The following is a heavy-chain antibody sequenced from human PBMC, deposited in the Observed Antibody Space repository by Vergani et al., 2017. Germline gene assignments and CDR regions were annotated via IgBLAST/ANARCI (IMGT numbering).Heavy chain of an antibody. CDR1: GFTFSSYS. Sequence: EVQAVESGGGLVKPGGSLRLSCAASGFTFSSYSMNWVRQAPGKGLEWVSSISSSSSYMYYAASVKGRFTISRDNAKNSLYLQMTSLRAEDTAVYFCARAISLPGIAAAGTDYWGQGTLVTVSS. CDR3: ARAISLPGIAAAGTDY. D-gene: IGHD6-13*01. CDR2: ISSSSSYM. J-gene: IGHJ4*02. V-gene: IGHV3-21*01.